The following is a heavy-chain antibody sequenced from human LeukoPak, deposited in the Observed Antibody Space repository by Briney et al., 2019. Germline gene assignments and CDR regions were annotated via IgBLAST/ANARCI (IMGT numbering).Heavy chain of an antibody. CDR2: INPSSGGT. J-gene: IGHJ4*02. CDR3: ARHVSSSNEDY. D-gene: IGHD2-8*01. V-gene: IGHV1-2*02. CDR1: GYTFTNYY. Sequence: ASVKVSCKASGYTFTNYYMRWVRQAPGQGLEWMGWINPSSGGTNFAQKFQGRVTMTRDTSISAAYMELRSLRSDDTAVYYCARHVSSSNEDYWGQGTLVTVSS.